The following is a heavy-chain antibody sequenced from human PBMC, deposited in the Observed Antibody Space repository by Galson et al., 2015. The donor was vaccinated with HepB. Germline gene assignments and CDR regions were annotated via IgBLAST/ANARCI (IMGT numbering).Heavy chain of an antibody. V-gene: IGHV4-59*01. CDR3: AEGARTFDP. Sequence: ETLSLTCTVSGGSISSYYWSWIRQPPGKGLEWIGYIYYTGSTNYNPSLKSRVTISVDTSKNQFSLKLSSVTAADTAVYYCAEGARTFDPWGQGTLVTVSS. J-gene: IGHJ5*02. CDR2: IYYTGST. CDR1: GGSISSYY. D-gene: IGHD2-8*01.